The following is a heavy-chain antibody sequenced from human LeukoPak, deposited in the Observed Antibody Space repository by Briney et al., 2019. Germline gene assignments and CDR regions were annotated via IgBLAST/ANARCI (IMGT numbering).Heavy chain of an antibody. V-gene: IGHV3-23*01. CDR1: GFTFSSYA. J-gene: IGHJ3*02. CDR3: ARDCGGDCYSDGVGAFDI. D-gene: IGHD2-21*02. CDR2: IRGSGDRT. Sequence: GGSLRLSCAASGFTFSSYAMSWVRQAPGKGLEWVSAIRGSGDRTHYADSVKGRFTISRDNSKNTLYLQMNSLRAEDTAVYYCARDCGGDCYSDGVGAFDIWGQGTMVTVSS.